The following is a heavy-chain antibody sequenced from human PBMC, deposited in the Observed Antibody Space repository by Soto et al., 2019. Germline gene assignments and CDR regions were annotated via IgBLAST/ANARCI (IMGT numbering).Heavy chain of an antibody. CDR2: IYPGHSDT. V-gene: IGHV5-51*01. CDR3: ARLRIAVAGVYYDCGMDV. J-gene: IGHJ6*01. Sequence: GESLKISCNGSGYSFTGYWIGWVRQMPGKGLEWMGIIYPGHSDTRYRPSFQGQVTISADKSISTAYLQWSPPKASDTDMYYCARLRIAVAGVYYDCGMDVWGPGTTVTASS. CDR1: GYSFTGYW. D-gene: IGHD6-19*01.